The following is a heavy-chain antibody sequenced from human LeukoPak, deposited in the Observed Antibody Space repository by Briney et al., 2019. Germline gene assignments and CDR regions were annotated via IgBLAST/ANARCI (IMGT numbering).Heavy chain of an antibody. D-gene: IGHD2-15*01. V-gene: IGHV4-4*02. CDR3: ARDFLVGYSPEEYFFDY. Sequence: SETLSLTCTVSGGSISSSNWWGWVRQPPGKGLECIGEIHHSGTTNYNPSLKSRVTISVDKSKNEFSLKLNSVTAADTAVYYCARDFLVGYSPEEYFFDYWGQGTLVTVSS. CDR2: IHHSGTT. CDR1: GGSISSSNW. J-gene: IGHJ4*02.